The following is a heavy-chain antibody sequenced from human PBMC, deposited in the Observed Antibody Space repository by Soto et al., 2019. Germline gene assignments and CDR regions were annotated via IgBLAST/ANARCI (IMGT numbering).Heavy chain of an antibody. CDR1: GDSISSYY. CDR3: ARDAGIVGAYYFDY. J-gene: IGHJ4*02. Sequence: QVQLLESGPGLVKPSGTLSLTCNVSGDSISSYYWNWIRQPPGQGLGWIGYVYFSGNTKYNTSLGSRVKISVDTSTNQFSLKLTSVTAADTAVYYCARDAGIVGAYYFDYWGRGILVTVSS. D-gene: IGHD1-26*01. CDR2: VYFSGNT. V-gene: IGHV4-59*01.